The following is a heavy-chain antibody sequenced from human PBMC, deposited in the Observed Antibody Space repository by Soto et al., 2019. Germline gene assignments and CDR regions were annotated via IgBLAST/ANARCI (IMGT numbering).Heavy chain of an antibody. D-gene: IGHD3-9*01. CDR1: GYAFTSYA. J-gene: IGHJ5*02. CDR2: MNPNSGNT. Sequence: QVQLVQSGAEVKKPGASVKVSCKASGYAFTSYAINWVRQATGQGLEWMGWMNPNSGNTGYAQKFQGRVTMTRNTSISTAYMELSSLRSEDTAVYYCARPRNWLRNWFDPWGQGTLVTVSS. CDR3: ARPRNWLRNWFDP. V-gene: IGHV1-8*01.